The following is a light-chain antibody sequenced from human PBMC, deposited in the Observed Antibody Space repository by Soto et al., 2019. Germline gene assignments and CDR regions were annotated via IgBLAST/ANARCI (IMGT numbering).Light chain of an antibody. J-gene: IGKJ5*01. CDR3: QQYGTSEII. V-gene: IGKV3-20*01. CDR1: QTLSNSF. CDR2: DTS. Sequence: ELVFTHSPCTLSLSPSERATLSCRTSQTLSNSFIAWYQQKPGQAPRLLIYDTSSRATGVPDRYSASGSGTDFTLTISRLEPEDFAVFFCQQYGTSEIIFGQGTRLEIK.